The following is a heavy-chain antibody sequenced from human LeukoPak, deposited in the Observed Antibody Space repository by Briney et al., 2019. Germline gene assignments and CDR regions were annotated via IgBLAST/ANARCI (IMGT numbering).Heavy chain of an antibody. V-gene: IGHV3-23*01. CDR1: GFTFSSYT. Sequence: GGSLRRSCSASGFTFSSYTMSWVRPAPGKGLECVSALSGSGGSTYYADSVKGRFTTSRDNSQNTLYLQMNSLRAEDTAVYYCAKPPYYYDSSGYYYIDAFDIWGQGTMVTVSS. CDR2: LSGSGGST. D-gene: IGHD3-22*01. J-gene: IGHJ3*02. CDR3: AKPPYYYDSSGYYYIDAFDI.